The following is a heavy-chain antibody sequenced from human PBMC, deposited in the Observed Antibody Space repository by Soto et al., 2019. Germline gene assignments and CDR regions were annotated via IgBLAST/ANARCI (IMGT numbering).Heavy chain of an antibody. CDR3: ATQSPDYANRDFDY. J-gene: IGHJ4*02. CDR2: VNAGNENT. Sequence: ASVTVSCKASGYRFTKYDIHWVRQAPGKRLEWMGWVNAGNENTKSSQKFQGRVSITWDTAASTVYMELSSLRSEDTAVYFCATQSPDYANRDFDYWGQGTLVTVSS. CDR1: GYRFTKYD. D-gene: IGHD4-17*01. V-gene: IGHV1-3*01.